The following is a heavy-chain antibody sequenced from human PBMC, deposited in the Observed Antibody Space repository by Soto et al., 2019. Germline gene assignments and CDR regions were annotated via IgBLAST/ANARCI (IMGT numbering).Heavy chain of an antibody. CDR2: ISHNGAST. CDR1: GFTFSNYA. CDR3: AKGKYSSGWYGRADVFDI. J-gene: IGHJ3*02. D-gene: IGHD6-19*01. Sequence: EVQLWEFGGGLVQPGGTLRLSCAASGFTFSNYAMNWVRQAPGKGLEWVSVISHNGASTYSADSVKGRFTTSRDNSKNALYLQMHSLRAEDTAVYDCAKGKYSSGWYGRADVFDIWGQGTVVTVSS. V-gene: IGHV3-23*01.